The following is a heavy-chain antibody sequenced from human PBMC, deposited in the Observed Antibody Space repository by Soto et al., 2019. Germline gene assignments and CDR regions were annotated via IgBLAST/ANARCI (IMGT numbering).Heavy chain of an antibody. Sequence: QVQLQQWGAGLLKPSETLSLTCAVYGGSFSGYYWSWIRQPPGKGLEWIGEIKHSGSTNYNPSLNSRVPISVDTAKNQFSLKLSSVTAADTAVYYCARGTWLRSSFDYWGQGTLVTVSS. J-gene: IGHJ4*02. CDR3: ARGTWLRSSFDY. D-gene: IGHD5-12*01. CDR1: GGSFSGYY. CDR2: IKHSGST. V-gene: IGHV4-34*01.